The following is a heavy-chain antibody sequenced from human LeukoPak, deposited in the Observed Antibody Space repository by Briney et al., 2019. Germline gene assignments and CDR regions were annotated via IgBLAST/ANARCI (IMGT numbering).Heavy chain of an antibody. V-gene: IGHV3-48*01. Sequence: PGGSLRLSCVVSGFPFTNNPMNWVRQAPGKGLEWVSYISNDITTTYYAESVKGRFTISKDNAKNSLYLQMNSLRVEDTAVYYCARDGGNSYEIDYWGQGILFTVSS. CDR2: ISNDITTT. CDR3: ARDGGNSYEIDY. D-gene: IGHD5-18*01. J-gene: IGHJ4*02. CDR1: GFPFTNNP.